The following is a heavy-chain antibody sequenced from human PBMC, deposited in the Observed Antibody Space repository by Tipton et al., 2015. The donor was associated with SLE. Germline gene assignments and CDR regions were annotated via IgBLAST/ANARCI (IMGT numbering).Heavy chain of an antibody. CDR3: AKSPDAFDV. V-gene: IGHV4-34*01. CDR2: INSFGST. J-gene: IGHJ3*01. CDR1: GGAFNAYD. Sequence: TLSLTCAFYGGAFNAYDYHWIRQPPGKGLEWIGKINSFGSTNYSPSLKSRVTMSVDTSKNQFSLRLTSVTAADTAVYYCAKSPDAFDVWGQGTMVTVSS.